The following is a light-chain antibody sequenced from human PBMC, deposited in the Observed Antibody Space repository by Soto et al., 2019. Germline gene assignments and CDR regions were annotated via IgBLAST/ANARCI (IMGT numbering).Light chain of an antibody. V-gene: IGKV3-20*01. J-gene: IGKJ1*01. CDR1: QSVSSSY. Sequence: VLTQYPGTLSLSPGEIATLSCRATQSVSSSYLAWYQQKPGQALRLLIYGPSSRATGIPDRFSGSGSGTDFTLTISRLEPEDFAEDYCQQYGSSPGTVGQGTKVEIK. CDR3: QQYGSSPGT. CDR2: GPS.